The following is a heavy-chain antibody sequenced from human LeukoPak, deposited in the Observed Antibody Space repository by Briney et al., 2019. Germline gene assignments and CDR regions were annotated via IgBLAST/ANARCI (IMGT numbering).Heavy chain of an antibody. D-gene: IGHD3-22*01. CDR2: MNPNSANT. CDR1: GYTLTSSD. V-gene: IGHV1-8*01. Sequence: GASVKVSCTASGYTLTSSDINWVRQATGQGLEWMGWMNPNSANTGYAQKVQGRVTMTRDTSINTAYMVLSSLRSEDTAVYYCARAISYYDSSGYYVYYFDSWGQGTLVTVSS. J-gene: IGHJ4*02. CDR3: ARAISYYDSSGYYVYYFDS.